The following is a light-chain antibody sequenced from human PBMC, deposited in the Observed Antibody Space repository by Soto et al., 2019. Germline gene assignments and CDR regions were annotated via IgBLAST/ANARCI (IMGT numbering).Light chain of an antibody. CDR3: QQYDNWWT. J-gene: IGKJ1*01. CDR1: QSGSSN. CDR2: GAS. Sequence: EIVMTQSPATLSVSPGERATLSCRASQSGSSNLVWYQQKPGQAPRLLIYGASTRATGIPARFSGSGSGTEFTLTISSLQSEDFAVYFCQQYDNWWTFGQGTKVEVK. V-gene: IGKV3-15*01.